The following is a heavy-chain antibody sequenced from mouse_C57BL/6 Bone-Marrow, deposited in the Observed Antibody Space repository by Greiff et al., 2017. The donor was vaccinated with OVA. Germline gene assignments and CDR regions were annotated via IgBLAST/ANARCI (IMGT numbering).Heavy chain of an antibody. CDR3: ARYDYDVAY. J-gene: IGHJ3*01. V-gene: IGHV1-59*01. CDR2: IDPSDSYT. CDR1: GYTFTSYW. Sequence: VQLQQPGAELVRPGTSVKLSCKASGYTFTSYWMHWVKQRPGQGLEWIGVIDPSDSYTNYNQKFKGKATLTVDTSSSTAYMQLSSLTSEDSAVYYCARYDYDVAYWGQGTLVTVSA. D-gene: IGHD2-4*01.